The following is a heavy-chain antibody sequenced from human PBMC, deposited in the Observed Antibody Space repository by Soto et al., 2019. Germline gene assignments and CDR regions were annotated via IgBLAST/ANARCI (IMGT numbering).Heavy chain of an antibody. D-gene: IGHD5-12*01. CDR1: GFTFSSYW. Sequence: GESLKISCAASGFTFSSYWMHWVRQAPGKGLVWVSRINSDGSSTSYADSVKGRFTISRDNAKNTLYLQMNSLRAEDTAVYYCARDLSGYDPHDYWGQGTLVTVSS. CDR3: ARDLSGYDPHDY. V-gene: IGHV3-74*01. J-gene: IGHJ4*02. CDR2: INSDGSST.